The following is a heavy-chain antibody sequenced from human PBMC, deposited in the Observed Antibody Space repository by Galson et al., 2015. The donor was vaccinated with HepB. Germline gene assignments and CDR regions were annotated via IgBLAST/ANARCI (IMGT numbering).Heavy chain of an antibody. Sequence: SLRLSCAASGFTFSSYAMHWVRQAPGKGLEYVSAISSNGGSTYYADSVKGRFTISRDNSKNTLYLQMSSLRAEDTAVYYCVKSTVPRGNWFDPWGQGTLVTVSS. J-gene: IGHJ5*02. CDR2: ISSNGGST. CDR1: GFTFSSYA. D-gene: IGHD1-1*01. V-gene: IGHV3-64D*06. CDR3: VKSTVPRGNWFDP.